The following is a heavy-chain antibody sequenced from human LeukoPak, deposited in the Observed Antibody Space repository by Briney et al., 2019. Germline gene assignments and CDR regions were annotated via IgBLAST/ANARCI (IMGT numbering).Heavy chain of an antibody. CDR3: ARAPRGYSGYDFSYWFDP. J-gene: IGHJ5*02. Sequence: SETLSLTCTVSGGPISYGGYYWSWIRQHPGKGLEWIGYVSYSGSTYYNASLESRLSISVDTSKNQFSLNLRSVTAADTAVYYCARAPRGYSGYDFSYWFDPWGQGILVTVSS. D-gene: IGHD5-12*01. CDR2: VSYSGST. CDR1: GGPISYGGYY. V-gene: IGHV4-31*03.